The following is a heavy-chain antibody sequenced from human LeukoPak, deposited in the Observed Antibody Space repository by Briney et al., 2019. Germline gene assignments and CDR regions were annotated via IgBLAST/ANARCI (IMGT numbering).Heavy chain of an antibody. V-gene: IGHV3-23*01. CDR2: ISGSDGIT. CDR1: GFTFSSYS. J-gene: IGHJ6*02. D-gene: IGHD6-13*01. CDR3: AKDGARSGIAAAGTSPMDV. Sequence: GGSLRLSCAASGFTFSSYSMNWVRQAPGKGLEWVSSISGSDGITYYADSVKGRFTISRDNSKNTLYLQMNSLRAEDTAVYYCAKDGARSGIAAAGTSPMDVWGQGTTVTVSS.